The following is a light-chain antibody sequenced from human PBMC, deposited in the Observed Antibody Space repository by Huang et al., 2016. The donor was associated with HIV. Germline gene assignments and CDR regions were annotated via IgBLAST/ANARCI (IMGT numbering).Light chain of an antibody. Sequence: IQFTQSPSSLSASVGDRVTISCRASQGISSYLAWYQQKPGKAPKILIYAASTLQSGVPSRCSGSGSGTDFTLTITRLQPEDFATYYCQQLNGYPLTFGGGTKVEIK. V-gene: IGKV1-9*01. CDR3: QQLNGYPLT. J-gene: IGKJ4*01. CDR1: QGISSY. CDR2: AAS.